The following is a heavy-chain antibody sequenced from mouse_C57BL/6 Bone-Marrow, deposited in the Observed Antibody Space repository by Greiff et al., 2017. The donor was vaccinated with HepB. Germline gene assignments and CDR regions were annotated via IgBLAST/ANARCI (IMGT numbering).Heavy chain of an antibody. V-gene: IGHV5-2*01. Sequence: DVHLVESGGGLVQPGESLKLSCESNEYEFPSHDMSWVRKTPEKRLELVAAINSDGGSTYYPDTMERRFIISRDNTKKTLYLQMRSLRSEDTALYYCARLREMVTYSYWYFDVWGTGTTVTVSS. CDR2: INSDGGST. J-gene: IGHJ1*03. CDR1: EYEFPSHD. CDR3: ARLREMVTYSYWYFDV. D-gene: IGHD2-3*01.